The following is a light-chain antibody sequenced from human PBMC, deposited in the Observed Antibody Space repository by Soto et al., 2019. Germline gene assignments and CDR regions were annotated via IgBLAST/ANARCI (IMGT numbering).Light chain of an antibody. J-gene: IGLJ1*01. CDR1: SRVVGGYNY. CDR2: DVS. Sequence: QSLLTQPASVSGSPGQSITTSCPGTSRVVGGYNYVSWYQQHPGKAPKLMIYDVSNRPSGVSNRFSGSKSGNTASLTISGLQAEDEADYYCSSYTSSSTYVFGTGTKVTVL. V-gene: IGLV2-14*01. CDR3: SSYTSSSTYV.